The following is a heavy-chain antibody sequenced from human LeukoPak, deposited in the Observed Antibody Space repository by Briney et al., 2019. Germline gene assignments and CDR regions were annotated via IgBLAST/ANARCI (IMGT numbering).Heavy chain of an antibody. D-gene: IGHD3-10*01. CDR3: AKDRFDGSGSQFDS. Sequence: GSLRLSFAASGFPFSNHAMIWVRPAPGKGLKWVSSISGSGAMTYYADSVKGRFTISRANAMGTLYLQMNSLRADDTAVYYCAKDRFDGSGSQFDSWGQGSLVIVSS. V-gene: IGHV3-23*01. CDR2: ISGSGAMT. J-gene: IGHJ4*02. CDR1: GFPFSNHA.